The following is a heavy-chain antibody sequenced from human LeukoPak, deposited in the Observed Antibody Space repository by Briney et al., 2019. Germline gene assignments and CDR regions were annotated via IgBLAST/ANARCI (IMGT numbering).Heavy chain of an antibody. CDR1: GFTFSSYS. J-gene: IGHJ4*02. Sequence: GGSLRLSCAASGFTFSSYSMNWVRQAPGKGLEWVSSISSSSSYIYYADSVKGRFTISRDDAKNSLYLQMNSLRAEDTAVYYCARDGRNIPLDYWGQGTLVTVSS. CDR3: ARDGRNIPLDY. CDR2: ISSSSSYI. V-gene: IGHV3-21*01. D-gene: IGHD2/OR15-2a*01.